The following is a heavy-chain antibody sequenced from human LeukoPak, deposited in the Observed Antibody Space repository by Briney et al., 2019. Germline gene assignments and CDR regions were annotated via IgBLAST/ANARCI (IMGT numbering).Heavy chain of an antibody. J-gene: IGHJ4*02. CDR2: ISYDGGKK. D-gene: IGHD1-26*01. CDR1: GFTFSSYS. Sequence: GGSLRLSCAASGFTFSSYSMNWVRQAPGKGLEWVAIISYDGGKKDYADSVKGRFTISRDNSKNTLYLQMNSLRAEDTAVYYCAKDHSRGSYGDEFDHWGQGTLVTVSS. CDR3: AKDHSRGSYGDEFDH. V-gene: IGHV3-30*18.